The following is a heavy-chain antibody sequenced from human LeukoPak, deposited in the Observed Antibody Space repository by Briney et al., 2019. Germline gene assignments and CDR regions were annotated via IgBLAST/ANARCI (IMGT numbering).Heavy chain of an antibody. J-gene: IGHJ4*02. CDR3: VKDGSWSYYTYYLDY. Sequence: GGSLRHSCSACVLPLSRCAIESARQAPGKGLEYVSAISSNGGSTYYADSVKGRFTISRDNYKNTLYLQMSSLRAEDKTVHHRVKDGSWSYYTYYLDYWGQGTLVTVSS. CDR2: ISSNGGST. D-gene: IGHD3-10*01. V-gene: IGHV3-64D*06. CDR1: VLPLSRCA.